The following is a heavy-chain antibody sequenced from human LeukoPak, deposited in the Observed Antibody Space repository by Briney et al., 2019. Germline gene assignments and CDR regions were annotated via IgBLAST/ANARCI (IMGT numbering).Heavy chain of an antibody. CDR2: VRGSGVIT. J-gene: IGHJ3*01. V-gene: IGHV3-23*01. Sequence: GSLRLSCEASGFTFNLYALMWVRQAPGKGLEWVSAVRGSGVITQYADSVKGRFIISRDNSRNTLFLHMNSLRVEDTAVYFCARDPNGDYIGAFEFWGQGTMVTVSS. CDR1: GFTFNLYA. CDR3: ARDPNGDYIGAFEF. D-gene: IGHD4-17*01.